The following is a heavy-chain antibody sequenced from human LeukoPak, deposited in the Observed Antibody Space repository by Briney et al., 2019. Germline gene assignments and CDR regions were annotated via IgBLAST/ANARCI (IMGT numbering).Heavy chain of an antibody. D-gene: IGHD2-2*03. Sequence: PSETLSLTCTVSGGSISSGGYYWSWIRQPPGKGLEWIGYIYHSGSTYYNPSLKSRVTISVDRSKNQFSLKLSSVTAADTAVYFCARSPWIDLLPDAFDIWGQGTTVIVSS. V-gene: IGHV4-30-2*01. CDR1: GGSISSGGYY. CDR2: IYHSGST. J-gene: IGHJ3*02. CDR3: ARSPWIDLLPDAFDI.